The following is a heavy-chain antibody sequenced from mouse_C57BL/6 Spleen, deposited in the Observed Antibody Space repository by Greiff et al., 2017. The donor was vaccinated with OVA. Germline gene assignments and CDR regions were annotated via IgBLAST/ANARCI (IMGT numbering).Heavy chain of an antibody. CDR3: ARGGTTVVATWFAY. D-gene: IGHD1-1*01. CDR2: IYPGSGST. Sequence: VKLVESGAELVKPGASVKMSCKASGYTFTSYWITWVKQRPGQGLEWIGDIYPGSGSTNYNEKFKSKATLTVDTSSSTAYMQLSSLTSEDSAVYYGARGGTTVVATWFAYWGQGTLVTVSA. V-gene: IGHV1-55*01. CDR1: GYTFTSYW. J-gene: IGHJ3*01.